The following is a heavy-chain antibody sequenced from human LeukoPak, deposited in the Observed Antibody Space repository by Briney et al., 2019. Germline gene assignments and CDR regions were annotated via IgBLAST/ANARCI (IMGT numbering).Heavy chain of an antibody. Sequence: GGSLRLSCTASGFSFSDYGMYWVRQAPGKGLECISYISSSRQTIYYAESVKGRFTISRDNAKHSVFLHLSSLRDEDTAVYYCARDGTGGGDYWGQGTLVTVSS. CDR1: GFSFSDYG. CDR3: ARDGTGGGDY. D-gene: IGHD3-16*01. J-gene: IGHJ4*02. V-gene: IGHV3-48*02. CDR2: ISSSRQTI.